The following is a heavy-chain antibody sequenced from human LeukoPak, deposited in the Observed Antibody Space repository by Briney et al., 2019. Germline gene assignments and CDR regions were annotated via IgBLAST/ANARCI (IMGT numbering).Heavy chain of an antibody. V-gene: IGHV4-34*01. CDR2: INHSGST. J-gene: IGHJ5*02. CDR3: ASRGCSSTSCYERGHWFDP. CDR1: GGSFSGYY. D-gene: IGHD2-2*01. Sequence: SETLSLTCAVYGGSFSGYYWSWIRQPPGEGLEWIGEINHSGSTNYNPSLKSRVTISVDTSKNQFSLKLSSVTAADTAVYYCASRGCSSTSCYERGHWFDPWGQGTLVTVSS.